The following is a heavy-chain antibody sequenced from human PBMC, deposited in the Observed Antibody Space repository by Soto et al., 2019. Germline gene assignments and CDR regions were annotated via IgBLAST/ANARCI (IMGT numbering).Heavy chain of an antibody. CDR1: GSFINSGYY. V-gene: IGHV4-38-2*02. D-gene: IGHD3-22*01. CDR3: GRDFVSEYDGRGYFDY. CDR2: IYHSGRT. Sequence: PSETLSLTCVVSGSFINSGYYWGWIRQPPGKGREWIGSIYHSGRTYFNASVKGRVTISVDTSKNQFSLKLSSVTAADTAVYYCGRDFVSEYDGRGYFDYWGQGXLVTVSS. J-gene: IGHJ4*02.